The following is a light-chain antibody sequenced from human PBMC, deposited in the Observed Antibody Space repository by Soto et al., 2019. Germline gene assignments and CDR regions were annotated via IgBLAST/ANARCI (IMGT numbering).Light chain of an antibody. V-gene: IGKV3-15*01. CDR3: QQYNKWPCT. Sequence: EIVMPQSPATLSVSPGERATLSCRATQSISSNLAWYQQKPGQAPRLLIYGASTRATGIPARFSGSGSGTAFTLTISSLQSEDFAVYYCQQYNKWPCTFGQGTKVEIK. J-gene: IGKJ1*01. CDR1: QSISSN. CDR2: GAS.